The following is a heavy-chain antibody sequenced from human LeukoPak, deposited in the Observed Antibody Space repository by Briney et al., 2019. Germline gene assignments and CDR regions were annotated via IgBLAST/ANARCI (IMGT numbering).Heavy chain of an antibody. CDR1: GYTFTTYF. V-gene: IGHV1-46*01. D-gene: IGHD7-27*01. CDR3: AREAPWGYFDY. Sequence: GASEGVSCKASGYTFTTYFLHWVRQAPGQGLEWMGMINPSAGTTNYAQNFQGRVTMTRDTSTSTVYMDLTSLRSEDTAVYYCAREAPWGYFDYWAQGTVHSVSS. J-gene: IGHJ4*02. CDR2: INPSAGTT.